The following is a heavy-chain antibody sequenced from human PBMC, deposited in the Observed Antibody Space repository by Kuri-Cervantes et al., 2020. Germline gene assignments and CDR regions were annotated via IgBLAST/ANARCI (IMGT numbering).Heavy chain of an antibody. D-gene: IGHD6-19*01. CDR3: ARLPDSRGPLHFDY. V-gene: IGHV5-51*01. Sequence: GGSLRLSCKGSGYSFTSYWIGWVRQMPGKGLEWMGIIYPGDSDTRYSPSFQGQVTISADKSISTAYLQWSSLKASDTAMYFRARLPDSRGPLHFDYWGQGALVTVSS. CDR1: GYSFTSYW. J-gene: IGHJ4*02. CDR2: IYPGDSDT.